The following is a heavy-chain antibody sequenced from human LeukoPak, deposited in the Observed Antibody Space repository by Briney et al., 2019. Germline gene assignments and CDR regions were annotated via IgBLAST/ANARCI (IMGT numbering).Heavy chain of an antibody. CDR3: ARSSPITIFGVVILFDY. D-gene: IGHD3-3*01. CDR2: IYYSGST. Sequence: SQTLSLTCTVSGGSISSGGYYWSWIRQHPGKGLEWIGYIYYSGSTYYNPSLKSRVTISVDTSKNQFSLKLGSVTAADTAVYYCARSSPITIFGVVILFDYWGQGTLVTVSS. V-gene: IGHV4-31*03. J-gene: IGHJ4*02. CDR1: GGSISSGGYY.